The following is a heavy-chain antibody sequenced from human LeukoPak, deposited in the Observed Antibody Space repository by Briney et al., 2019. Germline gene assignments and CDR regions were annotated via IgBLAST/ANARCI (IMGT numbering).Heavy chain of an antibody. CDR2: ISQNGNEK. CDR1: GFTFSTYA. J-gene: IGHJ4*02. CDR3: AKAANYDILTGYYLDY. Sequence: GGSLRLSCAASGFTFSTYAMHWVRQAPGKGLEWVAVISQNGNEKYYTDSVKGRFTIFRDNSKNTLYLQMNNLRAEDTAIYYCAKAANYDILTGYYLDYWGQGTLVTVSS. V-gene: IGHV3-30*04. D-gene: IGHD3-9*01.